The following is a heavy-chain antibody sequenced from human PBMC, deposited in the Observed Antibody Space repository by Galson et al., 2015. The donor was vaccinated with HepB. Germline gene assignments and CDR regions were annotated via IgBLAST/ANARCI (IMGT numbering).Heavy chain of an antibody. CDR3: ARDADYGGNSGDPPYYFDY. D-gene: IGHD4-23*01. J-gene: IGHJ4*02. CDR2: TSYDGSNK. CDR1: GFTFSSYA. Sequence: SLRLSCAASGFTFSSYAMHWVRQAPGKGLEWVAVTSYDGSNKYYADSVKGRFTISRDNSKNTLYLQMNSLRAEDTAVYYCARDADYGGNSGDPPYYFDYWGQGTLVTVSS. V-gene: IGHV3-30*04.